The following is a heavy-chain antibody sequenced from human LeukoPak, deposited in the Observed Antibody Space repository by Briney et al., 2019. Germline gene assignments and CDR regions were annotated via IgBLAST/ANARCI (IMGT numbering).Heavy chain of an antibody. D-gene: IGHD1-26*01. CDR3: AGVVGGSYSMDV. Sequence: SETLSLTCTVSGGSVSSGSYYWSWIRQPPGKGLEWIGYIYYSGSTKYNPPLKSRVTISIDTSKNQFSLKLSSVTAADTAMYYCAGVVGGSYSMDVWGQGTTVTVSS. CDR1: GGSVSSGSYY. CDR2: IYYSGST. V-gene: IGHV4-61*01. J-gene: IGHJ6*03.